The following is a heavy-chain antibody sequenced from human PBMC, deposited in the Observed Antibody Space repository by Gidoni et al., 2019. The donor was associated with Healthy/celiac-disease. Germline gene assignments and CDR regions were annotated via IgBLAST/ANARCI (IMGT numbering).Heavy chain of an antibody. V-gene: IGHV1-69*04. CDR2: IIPILGIA. Sequence: QVQLVQSGAEVKKPGSSVKVSCTASGGNFSSYAISWVRQAPGQGLEWMGRIIPILGIANYAQKFQGRVTITADKSTSTAYMELSSLRSEDTAVYYCAISESYDYGELGFWGQGTLVTVSS. CDR1: GGNFSSYA. CDR3: AISESYDYGELGF. J-gene: IGHJ4*02. D-gene: IGHD5-12*01.